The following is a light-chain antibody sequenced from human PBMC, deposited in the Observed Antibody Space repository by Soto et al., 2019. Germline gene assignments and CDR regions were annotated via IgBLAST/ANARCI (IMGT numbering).Light chain of an antibody. J-gene: IGKJ4*01. CDR1: QSISSW. CDR3: QQYKSFSLT. CDR2: KMS. Sequence: DIQMTQSPSTLSASVGDRVTITCRASQSISSWLAWYQQKPGKAPKLLIYKMSNLESGVPSRFSGSGSGTEFSLTISSLQPDDFATYYCQQYKSFSLTFGGGTKVDIK. V-gene: IGKV1-5*03.